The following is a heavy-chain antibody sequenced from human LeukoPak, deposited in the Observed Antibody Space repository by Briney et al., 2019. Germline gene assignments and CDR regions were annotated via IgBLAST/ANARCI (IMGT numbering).Heavy chain of an antibody. CDR3: ARTYSGSPFDY. D-gene: IGHD1-26*01. V-gene: IGHV4-4*07. Sequence: PSQTLSLTCTVSGGSISSYYWSCIRQPAGKGLEWIGRIYTSGSTNYNPSLKSRVTISVDTSNNQFSLKLSCVTAADTAVYYCARTYSGSPFDYWGQGTLVTVSS. CDR2: IYTSGST. CDR1: GGSISSYY. J-gene: IGHJ4*02.